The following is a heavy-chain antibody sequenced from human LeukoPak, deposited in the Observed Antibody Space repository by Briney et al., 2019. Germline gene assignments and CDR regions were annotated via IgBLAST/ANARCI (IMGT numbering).Heavy chain of an antibody. Sequence: SETLSLTCTVSGGSISSSSYHWGWIRQPPGRGLEWIGNIFYSGNTYYNPSLKSRVTISVDTLKNHFSLKLNSVTAADTAVYYCARAPPVVVDPHYYYYGMDVWGQGTTVTVSS. D-gene: IGHD3-22*01. V-gene: IGHV4-39*07. CDR3: ARAPPVVVDPHYYYYGMDV. CDR2: IFYSGNT. J-gene: IGHJ6*02. CDR1: GGSISSSSYH.